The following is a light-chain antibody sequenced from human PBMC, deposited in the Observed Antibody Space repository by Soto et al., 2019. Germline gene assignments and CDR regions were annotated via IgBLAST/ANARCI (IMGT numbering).Light chain of an antibody. J-gene: IGKJ1*01. Sequence: DIQMTQSPSTLPASVGDRVTITCRASQSINNWLAWYQQKPGKAPKLLIYDASSLETGVPSTFSGSGSGTEFTLTISSLQPDDFATYYCQHYSTDSPWTFGQGTKVDFK. CDR2: DAS. CDR1: QSINNW. CDR3: QHYSTDSPWT. V-gene: IGKV1-5*01.